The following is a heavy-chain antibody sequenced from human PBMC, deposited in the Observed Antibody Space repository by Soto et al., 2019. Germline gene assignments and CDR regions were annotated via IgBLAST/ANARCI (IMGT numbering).Heavy chain of an antibody. CDR3: AKVITSWYYYYGMDV. V-gene: IGHV3-30*18. Sequence: GGALRDTWAASGVTFSSYSMHGGRQAPGKGLEWVAVISYDGSNKYYADSVKGRFTISRDNSKNTLYLQMNSLRAEDTAVYYCAKVITSWYYYYGMDVWGQGTNVTVSS. CDR1: GVTFSSYS. D-gene: IGHD2-2*01. CDR2: ISYDGSNK. J-gene: IGHJ6*02.